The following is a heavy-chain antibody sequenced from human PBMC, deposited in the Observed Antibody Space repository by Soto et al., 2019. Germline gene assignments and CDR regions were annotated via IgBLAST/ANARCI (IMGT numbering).Heavy chain of an antibody. V-gene: IGHV3-23*01. Sequence: GSLRLACSASGFTFSSYTMSWVRQAPGKGLEWVSAISGSGGSTYYADSVKGRFTISRDNSKNTLYLQMNSLRAEDTAVYYCAKEVVATIDYWGQGTLVTVYS. J-gene: IGHJ4*02. CDR1: GFTFSSYT. CDR3: AKEVVATIDY. CDR2: ISGSGGST. D-gene: IGHD5-12*01.